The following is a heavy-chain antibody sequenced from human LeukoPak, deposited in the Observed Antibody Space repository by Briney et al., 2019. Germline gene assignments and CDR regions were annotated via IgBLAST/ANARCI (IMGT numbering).Heavy chain of an antibody. CDR3: ARQPLFPHRFDP. J-gene: IGHJ5*02. CDR1: GFTFSSYA. CDR2: IKHDGGEK. Sequence: AGGSLRLSCAASGFTFSSYAMSWVRQAPGKGLEWVANIKHDGGEKYYVDSVKGRFTISRDNAKNSLYLQMNSLRAEDTAVYYCARQPLFPHRFDPWGQGTLVTVSS. V-gene: IGHV3-7*04.